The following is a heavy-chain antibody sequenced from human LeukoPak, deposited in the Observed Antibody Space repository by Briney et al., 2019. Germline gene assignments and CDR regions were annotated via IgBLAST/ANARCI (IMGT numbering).Heavy chain of an antibody. CDR1: GYTLTELS. D-gene: IGHD2-2*01. Sequence: GASVKVSCKVSGYTLTELSMHWVRQAPGKGLEWMGGFDPEDGETIYAQKFQGRVTMTEDTSTDTAYMELSGLRSEDTAVYYCATAPLYCSSTSCYFDYWGQGTLVTVSS. J-gene: IGHJ4*02. V-gene: IGHV1-24*01. CDR2: FDPEDGET. CDR3: ATAPLYCSSTSCYFDY.